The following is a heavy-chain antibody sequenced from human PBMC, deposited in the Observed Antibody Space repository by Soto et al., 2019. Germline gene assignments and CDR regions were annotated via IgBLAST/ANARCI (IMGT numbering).Heavy chain of an antibody. CDR3: ANRPRYYNFDV. Sequence: EAQLLESGGGLVQPGGSLRLSCAASDFTFNNYVMNWVRQAPGKGLEWVTGISGSGTSTYFADSVKGRFTISRDNSKNTLFLQMNNLRVEDTAIYDCANRPRYYNFDVWGQGTTVTVSS. J-gene: IGHJ6*02. CDR2: ISGSGTST. V-gene: IGHV3-23*01. CDR1: DFTFNNYV.